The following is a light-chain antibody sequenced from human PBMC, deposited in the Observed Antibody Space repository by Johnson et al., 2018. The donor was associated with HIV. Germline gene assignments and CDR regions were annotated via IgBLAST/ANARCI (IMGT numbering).Light chain of an antibody. J-gene: IGLJ1*01. V-gene: IGLV1-51*02. CDR1: SSDMGNYA. CDR3: GTWDSSLSGV. CDR2: ENN. Sequence: QSVLTQPPSVSAAPGQKVTISCSGSSSDMGNYAVSWYQQLPGTAPKLLIYENNKRPSGIPDRFSGSKSGTSATLVITGLQTGDEANYYCGTWDSSLSGVFGTGTKVTVL.